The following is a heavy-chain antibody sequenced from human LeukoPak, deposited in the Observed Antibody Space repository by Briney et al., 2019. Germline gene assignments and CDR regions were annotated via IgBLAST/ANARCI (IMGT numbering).Heavy chain of an antibody. D-gene: IGHD3-10*01. CDR3: ARGRNYYGSGSYSNY. Sequence: PSETLSLTCAVYGGSFSGYYWSWIRQPPGKGLEWIGEINHSGSTNYNPSLKSRVTISVDTSKNQFSLKLSSVTAADTAVYYCARGRNYYGSGSYSNYWGQGTLVTVSS. CDR2: INHSGST. CDR1: GGSFSGYY. V-gene: IGHV4-34*01. J-gene: IGHJ4*02.